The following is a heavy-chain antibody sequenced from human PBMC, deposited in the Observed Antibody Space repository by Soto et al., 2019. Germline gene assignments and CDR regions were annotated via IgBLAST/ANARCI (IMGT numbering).Heavy chain of an antibody. Sequence: QVTLKESGPVLVKPTETLTLTCTVSGFSLSNARMGVSWIRQPPGKALEWLAHIFSNDEKSYSTSLKSGLTISKDTSKSQVVLTMTNMDPVDTATYYCARISTNYYDSSGYYYWYFDLWGRGTLVTVSS. CDR1: GFSLSNARMG. V-gene: IGHV2-26*01. CDR2: IFSNDEK. D-gene: IGHD3-22*01. CDR3: ARISTNYYDSSGYYYWYFDL. J-gene: IGHJ2*01.